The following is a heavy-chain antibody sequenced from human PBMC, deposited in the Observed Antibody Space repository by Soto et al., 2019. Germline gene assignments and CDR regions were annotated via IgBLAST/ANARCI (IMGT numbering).Heavy chain of an antibody. J-gene: IGHJ4*02. Sequence: VGSLRLSCAASGFTFSSYSMNWVRLAPGKGLEWVSSISSSISSIYYADSVKGRFTISRDNAKNSLYLQMNSLRAEDSAVYYCAGYCSGGSCYSESDYWGQGTLVTVSS. CDR2: ISSSISSI. CDR3: AGYCSGGSCYSESDY. D-gene: IGHD2-15*01. V-gene: IGHV3-21*01. CDR1: GFTFSSYS.